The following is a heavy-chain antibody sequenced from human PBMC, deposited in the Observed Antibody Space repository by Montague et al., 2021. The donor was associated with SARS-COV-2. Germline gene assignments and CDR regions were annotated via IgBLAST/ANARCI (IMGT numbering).Heavy chain of an antibody. D-gene: IGHD3-9*01. J-gene: IGHJ4*02. CDR3: AHLIRYYDIFTGIPFDY. V-gene: IGHV2-5*01. CDR2: IYSNDEK. Sequence: PALVKPTQTLTLTCTFSGFSLSTPNVGVGWIRQPPGKALEWVAVIYSNDEKRYSPSLRNRLTITKDTAKNQVVLSLTYVGPADTATYYCAHLIRYYDIFTGIPFDYWGQGSQVTVSS. CDR1: GFSLSTPNVG.